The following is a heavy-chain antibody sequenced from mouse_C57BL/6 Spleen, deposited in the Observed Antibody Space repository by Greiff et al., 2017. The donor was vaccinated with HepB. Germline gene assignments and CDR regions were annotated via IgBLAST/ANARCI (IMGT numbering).Heavy chain of an antibody. Sequence: EVKLLESGPGLVKPSQSLSLTCSVTGYSITSGYYWNWIRQFPGNQLEWMGYISYDGSNNYNPSLKNRITITRDTAKNQVFLKLNSVTTEDTATYYWAREKGDDYDGAWFAYWGQGTLVTVSA. V-gene: IGHV3-6*01. CDR1: GYSITSGYY. J-gene: IGHJ3*01. CDR3: AREKGDDYDGAWFAY. CDR2: ISYDGSN. D-gene: IGHD2-4*01.